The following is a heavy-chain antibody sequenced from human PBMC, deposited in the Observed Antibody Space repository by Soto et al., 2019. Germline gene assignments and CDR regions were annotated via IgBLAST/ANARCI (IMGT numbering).Heavy chain of an antibody. CDR3: VRGLGIGGYTSGGWIDP. J-gene: IGHJ5*02. CDR2: INHSGST. CDR1: GESFSGYY. V-gene: IGHV4-34*01. D-gene: IGHD5-12*01. Sequence: ETLSLTCAVYGESFSGYYWTWIRQPPGKGLEWIGEINHSGSTKYNPSPKNRVSILADTYKNQLSVKLTSVTAADTAVYYCVRGLGIGGYTSGGWIDPWGQGTLVTVSS.